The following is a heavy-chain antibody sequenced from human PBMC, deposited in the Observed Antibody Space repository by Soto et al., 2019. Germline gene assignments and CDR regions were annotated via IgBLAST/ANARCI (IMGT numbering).Heavy chain of an antibody. D-gene: IGHD5-18*01. CDR2: ISNSGST. CDR1: GGSVTSDEDY. V-gene: IGHV4-30-4*01. CDR3: ATESGSTYGYFDH. J-gene: IGHJ4*02. Sequence: QMHLQESGPGLVKPSETLSLTCTVSGGSVTSDEDYWTWIRQSPGKGLEWIGYISNSGSTGYNPSLKTRLSMSVDRSKTQFTLRLTSVTAADTAVYFCATESGSTYGYFDHWGQGTQVTVSS.